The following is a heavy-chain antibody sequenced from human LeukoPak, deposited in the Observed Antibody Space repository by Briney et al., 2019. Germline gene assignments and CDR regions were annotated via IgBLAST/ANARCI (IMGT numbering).Heavy chain of an antibody. J-gene: IGHJ4*02. CDR3: ARLGTDY. CDR1: LYTSIDYV. CDR2: ISAYNGDT. D-gene: IGHD3-16*01. Sequence: AAVKDSCKSSLYTSIDYVLSCVRPARGKGLEWMGWISAYNGDTMYAQNLQGRLTMTTDTSTSTAYMELRTLRSDDTAVYICARLGTDYWGQGTLVVVSS. V-gene: IGHV1-18*01.